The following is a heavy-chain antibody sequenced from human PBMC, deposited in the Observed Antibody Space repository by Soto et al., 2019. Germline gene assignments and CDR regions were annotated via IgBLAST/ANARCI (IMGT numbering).Heavy chain of an antibody. D-gene: IGHD6-13*01. CDR3: VREWAAARNWFDP. V-gene: IGHV1-46*01. CDR1: GYTFTSYY. Sequence: ASVKVSCKASGYTFTSYYMHWVRQAPGQGLEWMGIINPSGGSTSYAQKFQGRVTMTRDTSTSTVYMELRSLRSEDTAVYYCVREWAAARNWFDPWGQGTLVTVSS. J-gene: IGHJ5*02. CDR2: INPSGGST.